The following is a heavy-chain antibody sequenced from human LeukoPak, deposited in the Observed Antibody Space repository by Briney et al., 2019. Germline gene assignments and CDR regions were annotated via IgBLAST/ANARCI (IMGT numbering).Heavy chain of an antibody. J-gene: IGHJ3*02. CDR1: GDSISSGSYY. V-gene: IGHV4-61*02. Sequence: PSETLSLTCTVSGDSISSGSYYWSRIRQPAGKGLEWIGRIYPNDGHTNYNPPHGSRATISMDTSRNQFSLKLSSVTAADTAVYYCARTRGSAAAFDIWGQGTMVTVSS. CDR3: ARTRGSAAAFDI. D-gene: IGHD2-15*01. CDR2: IYPNDGHT.